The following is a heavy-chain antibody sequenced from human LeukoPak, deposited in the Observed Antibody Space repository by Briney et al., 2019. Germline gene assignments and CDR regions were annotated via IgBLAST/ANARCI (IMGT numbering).Heavy chain of an antibody. Sequence: ASVKVSCKASGYTFTSYAMNWVRQAPGQGLEWMGWINTNTGNPTYAQGFTGRFVFSLDTSVSTAYLQISSLKAEDTAVYYCARDLWFGELALNDYYYYYYMDVWGKGTTVTVSS. D-gene: IGHD3-10*01. CDR2: INTNTGNP. CDR3: ARDLWFGELALNDYYYYYYMDV. J-gene: IGHJ6*03. V-gene: IGHV7-4-1*02. CDR1: GYTFTSYA.